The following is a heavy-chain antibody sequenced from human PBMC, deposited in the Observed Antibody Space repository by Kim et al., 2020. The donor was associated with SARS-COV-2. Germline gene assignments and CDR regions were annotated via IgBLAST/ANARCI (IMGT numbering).Heavy chain of an antibody. V-gene: IGHV1-18*01. CDR1: GYTFTSFG. Sequence: ASVKVSCKASGYTFTSFGITWVRQAPGQGLEWMGWISTSNGNTNFAPKFRDRVTMTTDTYTSTAHMDLRSLRSDDTAVYYCTRDREYGGGYLDYWGQGTLVTVSS. CDR3: TRDREYGGGYLDY. CDR2: ISTSNGNT. D-gene: IGHD3-16*02. J-gene: IGHJ4*02.